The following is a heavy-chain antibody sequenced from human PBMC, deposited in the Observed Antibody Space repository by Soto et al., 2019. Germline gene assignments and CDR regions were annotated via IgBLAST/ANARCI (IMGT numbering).Heavy chain of an antibody. D-gene: IGHD1-26*01. CDR2: IDPRDSQT. CDR1: GYTFTTLW. Sequence: LGESLKISCTGFGYTFTTLWISWVRQMPGKGLEWMGRIDPRDSQTNYSPSFQGHVTISVDKSISTAYLQWDSLKASDTAMYYCARLFCSTDTCDSWFDPWGQGTLVTVSS. J-gene: IGHJ5*02. V-gene: IGHV5-10-1*01. CDR3: ARLFCSTDTCDSWFDP.